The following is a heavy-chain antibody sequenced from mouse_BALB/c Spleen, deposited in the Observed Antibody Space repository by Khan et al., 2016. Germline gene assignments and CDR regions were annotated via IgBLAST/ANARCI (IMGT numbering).Heavy chain of an antibody. CDR1: GFNIKDYY. V-gene: IGHV14-4*02. Sequence: VQLKQSGAELVRSGASVKLSCTASGFNIKDYYMHWVKQRPEQGLEWIGWIDPENGDTEYAPKFQGQATMTADTSSNTAYLQLSSLTSEDTAVYACYGCDYDAMDYWGQGTSVTVSS. CDR2: IDPENGDT. CDR3: YGCDYDAMDY. J-gene: IGHJ4*01.